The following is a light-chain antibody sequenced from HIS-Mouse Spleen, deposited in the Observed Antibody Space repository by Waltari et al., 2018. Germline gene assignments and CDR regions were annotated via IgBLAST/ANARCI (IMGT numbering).Light chain of an antibody. V-gene: IGLV3-19*01. CDR1: SLRSYY. CDR2: GKN. J-gene: IGLJ3*02. Sequence: SSELTQDPAVSVALGQTVRIPCQGASLRSYYASWYQQKPGQAPVLVIYGKNNRPSGIPDRFSGSSSGNTASLTITGAQAEDEADYYCNSRDSSGNHLVFGGGTKLTVL. CDR3: NSRDSSGNHLV.